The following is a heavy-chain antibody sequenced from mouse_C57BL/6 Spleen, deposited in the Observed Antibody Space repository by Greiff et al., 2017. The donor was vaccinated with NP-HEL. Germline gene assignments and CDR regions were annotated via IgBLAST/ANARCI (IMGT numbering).Heavy chain of an antibody. J-gene: IGHJ4*01. V-gene: IGHV1-81*01. CDR2: IYPRSGNT. Sequence: VQLQQSGAELARPGASVKLSCKASGYTFTSYGISWVKQRTGQGLEWIGEIYPRSGNTYYNEKFKGKATLTADKSSSTAYMELRSLTSEDSAVYFCAREGNSAQATGGDYWGQGTSVTVSS. CDR3: AREGNSAQATGGDY. D-gene: IGHD3-2*02. CDR1: GYTFTSYG.